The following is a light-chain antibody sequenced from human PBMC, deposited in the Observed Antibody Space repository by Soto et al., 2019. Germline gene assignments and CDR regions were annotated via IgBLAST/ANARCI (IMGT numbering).Light chain of an antibody. V-gene: IGKV3-20*01. J-gene: IGKJ1*01. CDR2: GAS. CDR1: QSVISSY. CDR3: QQYGSSPAT. Sequence: IVWTQSPGPLSLSQGERATVSCRSSQSVISSYLAWYQQKPGQAPRLLIYGASSRAIGIPDRFSGSGSGTDFTLTISRLEPEDFAVYYCQQYGSSPATFGQGTKVDI.